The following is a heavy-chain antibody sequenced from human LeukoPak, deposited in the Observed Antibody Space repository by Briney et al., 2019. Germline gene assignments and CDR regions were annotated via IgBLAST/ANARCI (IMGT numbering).Heavy chain of an antibody. CDR1: GGSISSYY. CDR2: IYYRWST. Sequence: SETLSLTCTVSGGSISSYYWSWIRQPPGKGLEWIGNIYYRWSTNYNPSLKGRVTISVDTSKNQFSLKLSSVTAADTAVYYCTRGSIAYYYMDVWGKGTTVTISS. V-gene: IGHV4-59*01. D-gene: IGHD3-22*01. CDR3: TRGSIAYYYMDV. J-gene: IGHJ6*03.